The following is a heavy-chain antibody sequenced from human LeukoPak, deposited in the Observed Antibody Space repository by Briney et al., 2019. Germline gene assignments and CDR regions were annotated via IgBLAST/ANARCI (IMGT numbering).Heavy chain of an antibody. CDR3: AKNNWGSSGLFDY. V-gene: IGHV3-30*02. Sequence: GGSLRLSCAASGFIFSTYGMHWVRQAPGKGLEWVAFIRYDGSNKYYADSVKGRFTISRDNSKNTLYLQMNSLRAEDTAVYYCAKNNWGSSGLFDYWGQGTLVTVSS. J-gene: IGHJ4*02. CDR2: IRYDGSNK. D-gene: IGHD6-19*01. CDR1: GFIFSTYG.